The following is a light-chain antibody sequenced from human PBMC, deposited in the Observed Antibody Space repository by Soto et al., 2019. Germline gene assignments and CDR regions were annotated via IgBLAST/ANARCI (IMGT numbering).Light chain of an antibody. J-gene: IGKJ2*01. CDR3: QQSYGTLGT. CDR2: AAS. V-gene: IGKV1-39*01. CDR1: HSINNY. Sequence: IQMTQSPSSLSASVGDRVIITCRSDHSINNYLNWYQQRPGKVPKLLIYAASTLQSGVPSRFSGSGSGRVFTLTINSLQPEDFATYYCQQSYGTLGTFGRGTRVEI.